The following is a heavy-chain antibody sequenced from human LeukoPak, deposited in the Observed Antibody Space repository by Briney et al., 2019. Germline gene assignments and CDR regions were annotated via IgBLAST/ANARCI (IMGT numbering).Heavy chain of an antibody. V-gene: IGHV3-23*01. CDR2: LTASGGSA. J-gene: IGHJ4*02. CDR3: ATIVVVTAIGDY. CDR1: GFTVSSNY. Sequence: GSLRLSCAASGFTVSSNYMSWVRQAPGKGLEWVSSLTASGGSAYYADSVKGRFTISRDNSKNTLYLQMNSLTVEDTALYFCATIVVVTAIGDYWGQGTLVTVSS. D-gene: IGHD2-21*02.